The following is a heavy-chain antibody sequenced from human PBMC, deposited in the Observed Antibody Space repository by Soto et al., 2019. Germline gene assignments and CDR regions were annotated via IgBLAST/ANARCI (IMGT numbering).Heavy chain of an antibody. Sequence: QVQLQQWGAGLLKPSETLSLTCAVYGGSFSGYYWSWIRQPPGKGLEWIGEINHSGSTNYNPSLKSRVTMSVDTSKNQFSLKLSSVTAADTAVYYCARGGGGDYPLDYWGQGTLVTVSS. CDR2: INHSGST. CDR3: ARGGGGDYPLDY. D-gene: IGHD4-17*01. V-gene: IGHV4-34*01. J-gene: IGHJ4*02. CDR1: GGSFSGYY.